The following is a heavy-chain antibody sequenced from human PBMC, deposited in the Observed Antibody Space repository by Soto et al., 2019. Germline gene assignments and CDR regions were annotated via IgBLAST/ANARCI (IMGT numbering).Heavy chain of an antibody. J-gene: IGHJ6*02. CDR2: IDPRDSYT. Sequence: EVQLVQSGAEVKKPGESLRISCKGSGFTFTRHWISWLRQMPGGGLEWMGKIDPRDSYTNYGPSFQGHVTISADKSINTAYLQWSGLQASDTAMYYCARSLAYCTGGTCYKGYGMDVWGQGTTVIVSS. D-gene: IGHD2-8*02. CDR1: GFTFTRHW. V-gene: IGHV5-10-1*03. CDR3: ARSLAYCTGGTCYKGYGMDV.